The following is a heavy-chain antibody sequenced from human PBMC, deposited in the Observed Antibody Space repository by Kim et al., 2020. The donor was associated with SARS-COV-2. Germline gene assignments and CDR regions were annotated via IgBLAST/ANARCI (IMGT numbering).Heavy chain of an antibody. D-gene: IGHD5-12*01. V-gene: IGHV3-23*01. CDR3: AKDLGKWLQIPWYFDL. CDR1: GFTFSSYA. Sequence: GGSLRLSCAASGFTFSSYAMSWVRQAPGKGLEWVSVISDSGGSTYYADSVKGRFTISRDNSKNTLYLQMNSLRADDTAVYYCAKDLGKWLQIPWYFDLWGRGTLVTVSS. CDR2: ISDSGGST. J-gene: IGHJ2*01.